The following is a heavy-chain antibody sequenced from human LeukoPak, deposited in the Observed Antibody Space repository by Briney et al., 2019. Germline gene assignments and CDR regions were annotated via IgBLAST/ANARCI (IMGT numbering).Heavy chain of an antibody. Sequence: GGSLRLSCAASGFTFSSYSMNWVRQAPGKGLEWVAFIRYDGSNKYYADSVKGRFTISRDNSKNTLNLQMNSLIAEDTAVYYCAKSGYNRFDYWGQGTRVTVSS. CDR1: GFTFSSYS. J-gene: IGHJ4*02. D-gene: IGHD5-24*01. CDR2: IRYDGSNK. CDR3: AKSGYNRFDY. V-gene: IGHV3-30*02.